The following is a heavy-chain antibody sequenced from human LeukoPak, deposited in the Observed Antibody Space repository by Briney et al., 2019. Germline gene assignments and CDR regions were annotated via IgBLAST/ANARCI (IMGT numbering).Heavy chain of an antibody. CDR3: AKAPVTTCSGAYCYPFDY. CDR2: ISVSGNT. J-gene: IGHJ4*02. V-gene: IGHV3-23*01. CDR1: GFTLSSYA. D-gene: IGHD2-15*01. Sequence: GGSLRLSCAASGFTLSSYAMSWVRQGPGKGLEWVSAISVSGNTYHADSVKGRFTISRDSSKNTQYLQMNSLRAEDAAVYYCAKAPVTTCSGAYCYPFDYWGQGTLVTVSS.